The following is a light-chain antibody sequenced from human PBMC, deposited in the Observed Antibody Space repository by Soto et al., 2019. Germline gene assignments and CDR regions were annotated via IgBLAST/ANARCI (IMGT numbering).Light chain of an antibody. V-gene: IGKV1-5*01. CDR3: QQYKNLYS. J-gene: IGKJ2*03. Sequence: IRMTQSPSTLSASVGGRVTITCRASQTISGWLAWYQQKPGKAPKLLIYDASSLESGVPSRFSGSESGTEFTLTISSLQPEDFATYYCQQYKNLYSFGQGTKVDIK. CDR1: QTISGW. CDR2: DAS.